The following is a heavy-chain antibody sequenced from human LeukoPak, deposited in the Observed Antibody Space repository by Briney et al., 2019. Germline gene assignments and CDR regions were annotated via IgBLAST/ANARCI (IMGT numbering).Heavy chain of an antibody. CDR1: GFTFSNYA. CDR2: ISGSGGST. V-gene: IGHV3-23*01. Sequence: PGGSLRLSCAASGFTFSNYAMSWVRQAPGKGLEWVSAISGSGGSTNYADSVKGRFTISRDNSKNTLYLQMNSLRAEDTAVYYCARLLYYYDSSIYQRYFDYWGQGTLVTVSS. CDR3: ARLLYYYDSSIYQRYFDY. D-gene: IGHD3-22*01. J-gene: IGHJ4*02.